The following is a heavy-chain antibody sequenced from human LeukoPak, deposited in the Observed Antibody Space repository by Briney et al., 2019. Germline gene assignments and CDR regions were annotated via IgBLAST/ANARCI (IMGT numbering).Heavy chain of an antibody. CDR3: AKEYDFWSGYYMDAFDI. CDR2: ISGSGGST. Sequence: GGSLRLSCAASGFTFSSYAMSWVRQAPGKGLEWVSAISGSGGSTYYADSVKGRFTISRDNSKNTLYLQMNSLRAEDTAVYYCAKEYDFWSGYYMDAFDIWGQGTMVTVSS. D-gene: IGHD3-3*01. J-gene: IGHJ3*02. CDR1: GFTFSSYA. V-gene: IGHV3-23*01.